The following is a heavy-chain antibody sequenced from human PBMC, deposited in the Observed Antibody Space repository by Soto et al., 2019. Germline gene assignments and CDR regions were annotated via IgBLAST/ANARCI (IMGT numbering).Heavy chain of an antibody. J-gene: IGHJ4*02. D-gene: IGHD7-27*01. CDR3: ATETSTWGC. Sequence: EVQLVESGGGLVQPGGSLRLSCVASGFALSNYWINWVRQAPGKGLEWVANIKQDGSEKNYVDSVKGRFTISRDNARNSLYLQMNSLRADDTAAYCCATETSTWGCWGQGTLVAVSS. V-gene: IGHV3-7*05. CDR1: GFALSNYW. CDR2: IKQDGSEK.